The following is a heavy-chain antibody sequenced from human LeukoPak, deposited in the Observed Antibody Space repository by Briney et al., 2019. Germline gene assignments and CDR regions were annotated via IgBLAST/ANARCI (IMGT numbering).Heavy chain of an antibody. Sequence: PGGSLRLSCAVSGFSFSSYGMHWVRQAPGKGLEWVAVIWFDGNQKFYGDSVKGRFTISRDNSQNTLYLQMSSLGPEDTAVYYCAKDAGTYRNFNFWGQGTMVTVSS. D-gene: IGHD1-26*01. CDR1: GFSFSSYG. V-gene: IGHV3-30*02. CDR2: IWFDGNQK. CDR3: AKDAGTYRNFNF. J-gene: IGHJ3*01.